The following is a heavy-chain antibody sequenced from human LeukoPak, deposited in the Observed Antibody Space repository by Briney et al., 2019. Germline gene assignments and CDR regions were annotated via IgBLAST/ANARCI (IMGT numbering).Heavy chain of an antibody. CDR1: GGSISSYY. CDR3: ARFGELYYYYYMDV. D-gene: IGHD3-10*01. Sequence: SETLSLTCTVSGGSISSYYWSWIRQPPGKGLEWIGYIYYSGSTNYNPSLKSRVTISVDTSKNQFSLKLSSVTAADTAVYYCARFGELYYYYYMDVWGKGTTVTISS. J-gene: IGHJ6*03. CDR2: IYYSGST. V-gene: IGHV4-59*01.